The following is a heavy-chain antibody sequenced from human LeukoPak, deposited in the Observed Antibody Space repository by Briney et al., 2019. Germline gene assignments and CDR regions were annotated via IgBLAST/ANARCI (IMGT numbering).Heavy chain of an antibody. V-gene: IGHV4-59*08. CDR1: GGSISTYY. D-gene: IGHD2-21*01. CDR2: IFHTGTT. Sequence: SETLSLTCTVSGGSISTYYWSWIRQPPGKGLECLGFIFHTGTTNYNPSLKSRVTISVDTSKNQFSLKLSSVTAADTAIYYCARTYCGTDACPFDHWGQGNLVTVSS. J-gene: IGHJ4*02. CDR3: ARTYCGTDACPFDH.